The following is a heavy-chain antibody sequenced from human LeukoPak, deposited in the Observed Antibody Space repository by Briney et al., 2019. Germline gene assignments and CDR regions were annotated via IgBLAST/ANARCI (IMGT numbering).Heavy chain of an antibody. D-gene: IGHD3-22*01. J-gene: IGHJ3*02. CDR1: GFTFSNYA. CDR2: ISGRGGRT. Sequence: GRSLPRSSAASGFTFSNYAMSWVREAPGKGLEWVSAISGRGGRTYYADSVKGRFTISRDNSRNTLSLQMNSLRAEDTAVYYCAKPYYYDSSGNFDAFDIWGQGILVPVSA. CDR3: AKPYYYDSSGNFDAFDI. V-gene: IGHV3-23*01.